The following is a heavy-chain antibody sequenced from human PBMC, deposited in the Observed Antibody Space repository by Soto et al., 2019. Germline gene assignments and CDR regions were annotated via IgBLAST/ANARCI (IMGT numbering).Heavy chain of an antibody. D-gene: IGHD5-12*01. CDR2: ISYDGSNK. J-gene: IGHJ4*02. CDR3: AEGGYRFDY. Sequence: PGGSLRLSCAASGFTFSSYGMHWVRQAPGKGLEWVAVISYDGSNKYYADSVKGRFTISRDNSKNTLYLQMNSLRAEDTAVYYCAEGGYRFDYWGQGTLVTVSS. V-gene: IGHV3-30*18. CDR1: GFTFSSYG.